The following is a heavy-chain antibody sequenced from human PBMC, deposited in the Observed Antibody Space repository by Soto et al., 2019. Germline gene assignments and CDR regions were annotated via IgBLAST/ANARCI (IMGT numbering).Heavy chain of an antibody. CDR2: ISAYNGNT. J-gene: IGHJ6*02. D-gene: IGHD3-10*01. V-gene: IGHV1-18*04. CDR1: GYTFTSYG. Sequence: QVQLVQSGAEVKKPGASVKVSCKASGYTFTSYGISWVRQAPGQGLEWMGWISAYNGNTNYAQKLQGRVTMTTDTSTSTAYMELRSLRSDDTAVYYCAREVGSGTNYYYYYGMDVWGQGTTVTVSS. CDR3: AREVGSGTNYYYYYGMDV.